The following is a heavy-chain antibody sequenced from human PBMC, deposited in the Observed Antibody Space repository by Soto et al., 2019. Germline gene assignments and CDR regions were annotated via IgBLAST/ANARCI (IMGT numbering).Heavy chain of an antibody. CDR2: ISYDGSNK. D-gene: IGHD2-15*01. CDR1: GFTFSSYG. CDR3: AKDPGDFVVVVAATVYYYGMDV. Sequence: QVQLVESGGGVVQPGRSLRLSCAASGFTFSSYGMHWVRQAPGKGLEWVAVISYDGSNKYYADSVKGRFTISRDNSKNTLYLQMNSLRAEDTAVYYCAKDPGDFVVVVAATVYYYGMDVWGQGTTVTVSS. V-gene: IGHV3-30*18. J-gene: IGHJ6*02.